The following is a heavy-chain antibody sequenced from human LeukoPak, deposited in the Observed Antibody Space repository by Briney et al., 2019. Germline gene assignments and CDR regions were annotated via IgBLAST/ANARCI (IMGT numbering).Heavy chain of an antibody. J-gene: IGHJ4*02. V-gene: IGHV4-38-2*02. CDR3: ARENWVFDY. D-gene: IGHD7-27*01. CDR2: VYRSGST. Sequence: SETLSLTCVVSGYSISSGYHWGWIRQPPGEGLEWIGSVYRSGSTYYNPSLKSRVTISVDTSENQISLKVRSVTAADTAVYYCARENWVFDYWGQGILVTVSS. CDR1: GYSISSGYH.